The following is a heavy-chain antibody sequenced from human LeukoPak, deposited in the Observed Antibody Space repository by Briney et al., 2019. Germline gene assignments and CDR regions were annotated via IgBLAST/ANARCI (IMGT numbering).Heavy chain of an antibody. D-gene: IGHD4-23*01. CDR2: IKSDGSST. CDR1: GFTFSSYW. J-gene: IGHJ4*02. CDR3: ARGRPHGNDY. V-gene: IGHV3-74*01. Sequence: GGSLRLSCAASGFTFSSYWMHWVRQAPGKGLVWVSRIKSDGSSTSYADSVKGRFTISRDNAKNTLYLQMNSLRAEDTAVYYCARGRPHGNDYWGQGTLVTVST.